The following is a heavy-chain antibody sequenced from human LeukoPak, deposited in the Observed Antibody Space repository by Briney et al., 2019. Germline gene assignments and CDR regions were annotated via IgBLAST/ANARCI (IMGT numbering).Heavy chain of an antibody. CDR1: GFTFSSYS. Sequence: GGSLRLSCAASGFTFSSYSMNWVRQAPGKGLEWVSSISSSSSYIYYADSVKGRFTISRDNAKNSLYLQMNSLRAEDTAVYYCARVDCSSTSCYGWDYFDYWGQGTLVTVSS. D-gene: IGHD2-2*01. J-gene: IGHJ4*02. CDR3: ARVDCSSTSCYGWDYFDY. CDR2: ISSSSSYI. V-gene: IGHV3-21*01.